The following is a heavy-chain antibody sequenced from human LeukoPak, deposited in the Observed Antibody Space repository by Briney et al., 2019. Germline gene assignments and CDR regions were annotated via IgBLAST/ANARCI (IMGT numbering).Heavy chain of an antibody. V-gene: IGHV3-33*06. Sequence: GGSLRLSCAASGFTFSSYGMHWVRQAPGKGLEWVAVILSDGSKEFYTDSVKGRFTISRDNSKNTLYLQMNSLRAEDTAVYYCAKERITMVRGVIITYDFDYWGQGTLVTVSS. CDR1: GFTFSSYG. D-gene: IGHD3-10*01. J-gene: IGHJ4*02. CDR2: ILSDGSKE. CDR3: AKERITMVRGVIITYDFDY.